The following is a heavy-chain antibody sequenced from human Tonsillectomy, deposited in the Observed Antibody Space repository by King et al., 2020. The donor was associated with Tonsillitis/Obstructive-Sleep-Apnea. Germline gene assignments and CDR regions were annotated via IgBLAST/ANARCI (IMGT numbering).Heavy chain of an antibody. J-gene: IGHJ4*02. CDR1: GGSVSSGSYY. D-gene: IGHD6-13*01. V-gene: IGHV4-61*01. CDR3: ARAKAAAGLYYFDY. Sequence: VQLQESGPGLVKPSETLSLTCTVSGGSVSSGSYYWSWIRQPPGKGLEWIGYIYYSGSTNYNPSLKSRVTISVDTSKNQFSLKLSSVTAADTAVYYCARAKAAAGLYYFDYWGQGTLVTVSS. CDR2: IYYSGST.